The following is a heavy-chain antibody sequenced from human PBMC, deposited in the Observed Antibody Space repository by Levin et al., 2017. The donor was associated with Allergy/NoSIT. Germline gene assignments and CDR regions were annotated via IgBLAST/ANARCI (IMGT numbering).Heavy chain of an antibody. V-gene: IGHV3-9*01. CDR3: AKDIAARYIAVAGRAHFDY. J-gene: IGHJ4*02. Sequence: SLKISCAASGFTFDDYAMHWVRQAPGKGLEWVSGISWNSGSIGYADSVKGRFTISRDNAKNSLYLQMNSLRAEDTALYYCAKDIAARYIAVAGRAHFDYWGQGTLVTVSS. CDR1: GFTFDDYA. CDR2: ISWNSGSI. D-gene: IGHD6-19*01.